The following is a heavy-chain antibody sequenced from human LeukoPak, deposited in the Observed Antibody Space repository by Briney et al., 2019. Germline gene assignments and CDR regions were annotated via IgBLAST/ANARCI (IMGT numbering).Heavy chain of an antibody. CDR3: ARYVSGSNR. CDR1: GGSLSSSDW. V-gene: IGHV4-4*02. D-gene: IGHD3-10*01. J-gene: IGHJ5*02. Sequence: PSGTLSLTCAVSGGSLSSSDWWSWVRQSPGKGLEWIGEIFHSGYTNYNPSLKSRVTISVDTSKNQFSLKLSSVTAADTAVYYCARYVSGSNRWGQGTLVTVSS. CDR2: IFHSGYT.